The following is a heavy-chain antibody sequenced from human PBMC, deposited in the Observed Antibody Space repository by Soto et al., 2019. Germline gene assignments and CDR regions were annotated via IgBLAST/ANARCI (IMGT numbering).Heavy chain of an antibody. V-gene: IGHV1-8*01. CDR3: ARGRYCSSTSCRWFDP. CDR1: GYTFTSYD. Sequence: ASVKVSCKASGYTFTSYDINWVRQATGQGLEWMGWMNPNSGNTGYAQKFQGRVTMTRNTSVSTAYMELSSLRSEDTAVYYCARGRYCSSTSCRWFDPWGQGTLVTVSS. CDR2: MNPNSGNT. D-gene: IGHD2-2*01. J-gene: IGHJ5*02.